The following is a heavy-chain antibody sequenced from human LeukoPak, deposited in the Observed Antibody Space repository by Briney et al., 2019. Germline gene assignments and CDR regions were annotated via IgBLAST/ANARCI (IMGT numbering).Heavy chain of an antibody. D-gene: IGHD1-26*01. J-gene: IGHJ4*02. CDR1: GFTFSSYW. CDR3: AKVGIVGATTSAYFEY. V-gene: IGHV3-23*01. CDR2: ITGSGDNT. Sequence: GGSLRLSCAASGFTFSSYWMSWVRQAPGKGLGWVSGITGSGDNTYYADSVKGRFTISRDNSKNTLYLQMNSLRPEDTAAYYCAKVGIVGATTSAYFEYWGQGTLVTVSS.